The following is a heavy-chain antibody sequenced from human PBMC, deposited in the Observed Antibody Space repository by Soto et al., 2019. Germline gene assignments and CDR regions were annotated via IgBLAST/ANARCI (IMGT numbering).Heavy chain of an antibody. Sequence: QVQLVQSGAEVKKPGSSVKVSCKASGGTFSSYAISWVRQAPGQGLEWMGGIIPIFGTANYAQKFQGRVTITADESTSTAYMELSSLRSEDTAVYYCARCRETQRAKLWYPFDYWGQGTLFTVSS. D-gene: IGHD5-18*01. CDR3: ARCRETQRAKLWYPFDY. J-gene: IGHJ4*02. CDR2: IIPIFGTA. CDR1: GGTFSSYA. V-gene: IGHV1-69*12.